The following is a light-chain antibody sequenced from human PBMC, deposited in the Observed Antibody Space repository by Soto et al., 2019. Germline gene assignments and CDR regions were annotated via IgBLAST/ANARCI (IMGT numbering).Light chain of an antibody. CDR3: SSYTSSSTLV. CDR2: SNN. J-gene: IGLJ1*01. Sequence: QSVLTQPPSASATPGQRVTISCSGSSSNIGSNNVEWYQHLPGTAPKLLIYSNNQGPSGVPDRFSGSKSGTSASLAISGLQSEDEADYYCSSYTSSSTLVFGTGTKVTVL. V-gene: IGLV1-44*01. CDR1: SSNIGSNN.